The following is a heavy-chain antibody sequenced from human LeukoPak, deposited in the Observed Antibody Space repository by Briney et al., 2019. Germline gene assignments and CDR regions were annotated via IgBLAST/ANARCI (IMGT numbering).Heavy chain of an antibody. J-gene: IGHJ4*02. V-gene: IGHV1-2*02. Sequence: ASVKVSCKASGYXFTGYYMHWVRQAPGQGLEWMGWINPNSGDTKYAQNFQGRVTMTRDASISTAYMELSRLRSDDTAVYYCATQRGSYLWGTDFDYWGQGTLVTVSS. CDR1: GYXFTGYY. CDR3: ATQRGSYLWGTDFDY. D-gene: IGHD3-16*01. CDR2: INPNSGDT.